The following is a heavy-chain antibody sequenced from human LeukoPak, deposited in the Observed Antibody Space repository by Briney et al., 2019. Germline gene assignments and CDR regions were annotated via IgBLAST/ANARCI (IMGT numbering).Heavy chain of an antibody. CDR2: ISGSGGST. Sequence: PGGSLRLSCAASGFTFSSYGMSWVRQAPGKGLEWVSAISGSGGSTYYADSVKGRFTISRDNSKNTLYLQMNSLRAEDTAMYYCARGRRTGDRGYYFDYWGQGTLVTVSS. CDR3: ARGRRTGDRGYYFDY. J-gene: IGHJ4*02. D-gene: IGHD7-27*01. V-gene: IGHV3-23*01. CDR1: GFTFSSYG.